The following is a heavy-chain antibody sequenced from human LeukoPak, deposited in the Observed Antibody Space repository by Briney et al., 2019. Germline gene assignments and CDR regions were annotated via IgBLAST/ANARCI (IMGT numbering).Heavy chain of an antibody. CDR3: ARGRDGYNPLEYYFDY. J-gene: IGHJ4*02. CDR1: GYTFTSYG. CDR2: IIPIFGTA. V-gene: IGHV1-69*05. D-gene: IGHD5-24*01. Sequence: SVKVSCKASGYTFTSYGISWVRQAPGQGLEWMGGIIPIFGTANYAQKFQGRVTITTDESTSTAYMELSSLRSEDTAVYYCARGRDGYNPLEYYFDYWGQGTLVTVSS.